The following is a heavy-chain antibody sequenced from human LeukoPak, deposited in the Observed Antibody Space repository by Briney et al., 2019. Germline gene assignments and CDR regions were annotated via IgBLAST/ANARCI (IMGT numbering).Heavy chain of an antibody. CDR2: ISSSGSNI. V-gene: IGHV3-48*03. J-gene: IGHJ4*02. D-gene: IGHD6-13*01. Sequence: GGSLRLSCAASGFTFSSYEMNWVRQAPGKGLEWISYISSSGSNIYYADSVKGRFTSSRDNAKNSLYLQMNSLRAEDTAVYYCASSRGSWPDYFDYWGQGTLVTVSS. CDR1: GFTFSSYE. CDR3: ASSRGSWPDYFDY.